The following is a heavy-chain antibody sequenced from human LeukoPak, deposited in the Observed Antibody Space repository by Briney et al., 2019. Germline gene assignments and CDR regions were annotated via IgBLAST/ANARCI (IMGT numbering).Heavy chain of an antibody. D-gene: IGHD1-14*01. CDR3: AGEITSSCHH. CDR1: GGSISSSNYY. CDR2: IYYSGTT. V-gene: IGHV4-39*01. J-gene: IGHJ1*01. Sequence: SETLSLTCTVSGGSISSSNYYWGWLRQPPGKGLEWIGSIYYSGTTFYKPALKSRVTISVDTSKNQFSLKLSSVTAADAAVYYCAGEITSSCHHWGQGTLVTVSS.